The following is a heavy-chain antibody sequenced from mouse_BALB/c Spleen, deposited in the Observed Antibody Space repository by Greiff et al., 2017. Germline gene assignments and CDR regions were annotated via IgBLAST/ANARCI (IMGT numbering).Heavy chain of an antibody. CDR3: ARGNYYGSSLYAMDY. Sequence: EVKLMESGGGLVQPGGSLKLSCAASGFTFSSYTMSWVRQTPEKRLEWVAEISSGGSYTYYPDTVTGRFTISRDNAKNTLYLEMSSLRSEDTAMYYCARGNYYGSSLYAMDYWGQGTSVTVSS. J-gene: IGHJ4*01. CDR2: ISSGGSYT. CDR1: GFTFSSYT. V-gene: IGHV5-9-4*01. D-gene: IGHD1-1*01.